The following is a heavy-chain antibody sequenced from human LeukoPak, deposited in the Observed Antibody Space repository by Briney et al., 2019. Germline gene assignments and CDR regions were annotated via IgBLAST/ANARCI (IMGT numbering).Heavy chain of an antibody. CDR1: GGSISSSSYY. CDR3: ARDVRGSSGRYYYYYMDV. CDR2: IYYSGST. J-gene: IGHJ6*03. Sequence: SETLSLTCTVSGGSISSSSYYWGWIRQSPGKGLEWIVSIYYSGSTYYNPSLKSRVTISVDTSKNQFSLKLSSVTAADTAVFYCARDVRGSSGRYYYYYMDVWGKGTTVTVSS. D-gene: IGHD3-22*01. V-gene: IGHV4-39*07.